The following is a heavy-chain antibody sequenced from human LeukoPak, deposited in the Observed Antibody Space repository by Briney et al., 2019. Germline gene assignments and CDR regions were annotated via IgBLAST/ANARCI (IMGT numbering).Heavy chain of an antibody. D-gene: IGHD6-13*01. CDR3: ARHSGIAAAEYYFDY. CDR1: GGSISSYY. CDR2: IYYSGST. Sequence: PSETLSHTCTVSGGSISSYYWSWIRQPPGKGLEWIGYIYYSGSTNYNPSLKSRVTISVDTSKNQFSLKLSSVTAADTAVYYCARHSGIAAAEYYFDYWGQGTLVTVSS. J-gene: IGHJ4*02. V-gene: IGHV4-59*01.